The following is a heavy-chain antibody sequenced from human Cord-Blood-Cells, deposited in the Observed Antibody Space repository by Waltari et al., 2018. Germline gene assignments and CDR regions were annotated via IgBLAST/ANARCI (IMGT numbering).Heavy chain of an antibody. V-gene: IGHV3-73*02. D-gene: IGHD1-26*01. CDR3: TRLSGSYGY. CDR2: IRSKANSYAT. J-gene: IGHJ4*02. Sequence: EVQLVASGGGLVQPGGSLKPSCAASGFPSIGSARHWVRQASGKGLEWDGRIRSKANSYATAYAASVKGRFTISRDDSKNTAYLQMNSLKTEDTAVYYCTRLSGSYGYWGQGTLVTVSS. CDR1: GFPSIGSA.